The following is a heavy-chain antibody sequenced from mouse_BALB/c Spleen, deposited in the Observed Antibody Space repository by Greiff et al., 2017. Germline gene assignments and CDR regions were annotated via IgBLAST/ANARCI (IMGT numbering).Heavy chain of an antibody. CDR2: ISYSGST. J-gene: IGHJ2*01. V-gene: IGHV3-2*02. Sequence: EVKLQESGPGLVKPSQSLSLTCTVTGYSITSDYAWNWIRQFPGNKLEWMGYISYSGSTSYNPSLKSRISITRDTSKNQFFLQLNSVTTEDTATYYCARSTYYGNFWGQGTTLTVSS. CDR1: GYSITSDYA. D-gene: IGHD2-10*01. CDR3: ARSTYYGNF.